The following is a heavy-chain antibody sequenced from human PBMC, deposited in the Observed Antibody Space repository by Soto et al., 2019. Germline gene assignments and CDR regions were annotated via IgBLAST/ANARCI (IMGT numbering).Heavy chain of an antibody. V-gene: IGHV4-39*01. CDR2: IYYSGST. Sequence: SETLSLTCTVSGGSISSSSYYWGWIRQPPGKGLEWIGSIYYSGSTYYNPSLKSRVPISVDTSKNQFSLKLGSVTAADTAVYYCARLRGYSGYEFYYYYYMDVWGKGTTVTVSS. J-gene: IGHJ6*03. CDR3: ARLRGYSGYEFYYYYYMDV. D-gene: IGHD5-12*01. CDR1: GGSISSSSYY.